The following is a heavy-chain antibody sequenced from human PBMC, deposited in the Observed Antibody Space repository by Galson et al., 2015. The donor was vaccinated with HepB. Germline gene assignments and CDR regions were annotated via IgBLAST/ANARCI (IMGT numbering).Heavy chain of an antibody. CDR1: GFTFSSYW. Sequence: SLRLSCAASGFTFSSYWMNWVRQAPGKGLEWVAHINQDGSSKYYVDSVKGRFTISRDNAKDSVYLQLDSLRAEDTAVYYCARRISLDWLPYYDYYYMDVWGEGTTVTVSS. CDR2: INQDGSSK. CDR3: ARRISLDWLPYYDYYYMDV. D-gene: IGHD3/OR15-3a*01. V-gene: IGHV3-7*03. J-gene: IGHJ6*03.